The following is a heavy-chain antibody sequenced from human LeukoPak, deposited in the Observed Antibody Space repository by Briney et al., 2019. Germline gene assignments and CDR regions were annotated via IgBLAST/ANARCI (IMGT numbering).Heavy chain of an antibody. CDR1: GGSISSYY. J-gene: IGHJ3*02. D-gene: IGHD3-10*01. V-gene: IGHV4-59*01. CDR3: ARVRASGVEAFDI. Sequence: PSETLSLTCTVSGGSISSYYWSWIRQPPGKGLEWIGYIYYSGSTNYNPSLKSRVTISVDTSKNQFSLKLSSVTAADTAVYYCARVRASGVEAFDIWGQGTMVTVSS. CDR2: IYYSGST.